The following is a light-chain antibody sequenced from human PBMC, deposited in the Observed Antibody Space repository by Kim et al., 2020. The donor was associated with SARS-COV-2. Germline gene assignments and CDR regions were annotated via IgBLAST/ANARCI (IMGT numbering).Light chain of an antibody. CDR3: QQYNRWPPYI. J-gene: IGKJ2*01. Sequence: GSPGERAPLSCAASKSVGSNLAWYQQRPGEAPRLLTSGESTRATGGPARFSGSGSGTEFPLSISSPQSEDFAVYYCQQYNRWPPYIFGQGTKLEI. V-gene: IGKV3-15*01. CDR1: KSVGSN. CDR2: GES.